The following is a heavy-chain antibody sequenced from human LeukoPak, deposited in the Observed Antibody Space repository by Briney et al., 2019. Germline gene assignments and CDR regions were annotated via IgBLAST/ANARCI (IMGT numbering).Heavy chain of an antibody. Sequence: GGSLRLSCAASGFTFSSHAMNWVRQAPGKGLGWVSTISGSATSTYYADSVKGRFTISRDNSKNTLYLQMNSLRVEDTAVYYCALRITRLYWGQGAPVTVSS. J-gene: IGHJ4*02. V-gene: IGHV3-23*01. D-gene: IGHD2-2*01. CDR3: ALRITRLY. CDR1: GFTFSSHA. CDR2: ISGSATST.